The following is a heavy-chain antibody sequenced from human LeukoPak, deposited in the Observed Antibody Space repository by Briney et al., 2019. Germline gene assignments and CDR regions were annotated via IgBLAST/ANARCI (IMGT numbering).Heavy chain of an antibody. V-gene: IGHV3-53*01. CDR1: GFTFSSYA. CDR3: ARGASLGYFDY. CDR2: IYSGGST. D-gene: IGHD7-27*01. Sequence: GGSLRLSCAASGFTFSSYAMHWVRQAPGKGLEWVSVIYSGGSTYYADSVKGRFTISRDNSKNTLYLQMNSLRAEDTAVYYCARGASLGYFDYWGQGTLVTVSS. J-gene: IGHJ4*02.